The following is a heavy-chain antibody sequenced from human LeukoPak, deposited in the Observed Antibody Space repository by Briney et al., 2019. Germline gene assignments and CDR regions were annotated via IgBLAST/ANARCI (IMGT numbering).Heavy chain of an antibody. D-gene: IGHD2-15*01. V-gene: IGHV1-3*01. CDR2: INAGNGNT. J-gene: IGHJ6*02. CDR3: AREIDCSGGSCYDYGMDV. CDR1: GYTFTSYA. Sequence: ASVKVSCKASGYTFTSYAMHWVRQAPGQRLEWMGWINAGNGNTKYSQKFQGRVTITRDTSASTAYMELSSLRSEDTAVYYCAREIDCSGGSCYDYGMDVWGQGTTVTVSS.